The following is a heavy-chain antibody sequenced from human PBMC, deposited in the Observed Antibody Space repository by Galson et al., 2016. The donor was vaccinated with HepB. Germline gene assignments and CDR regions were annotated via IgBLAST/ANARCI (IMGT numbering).Heavy chain of an antibody. CDR1: GFIFSSYS. D-gene: IGHD3-16*01. V-gene: IGHV3-21*01. CDR3: ARRAELALGKYWYIYGMDV. Sequence: LRLSCAASGFIFSSYSMNWVRQAPGKGLEWVSSISGSGTYIFYADSVKGRFTISRDNAKNSLYLQMNSLRAEDTAVYYCARRAELALGKYWYIYGMDVWGQGTTVTVSS. J-gene: IGHJ6*02. CDR2: ISGSGTYI.